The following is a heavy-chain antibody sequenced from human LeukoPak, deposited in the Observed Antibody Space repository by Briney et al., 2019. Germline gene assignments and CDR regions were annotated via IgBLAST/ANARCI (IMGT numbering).Heavy chain of an antibody. J-gene: IGHJ6*03. CDR2: IWYDGSNK. V-gene: IGHV3-33*01. D-gene: IGHD1-14*01. Sequence: GGSLRLSCAASGFTFSSYGMHWVRQAPGKGLEWVAVIWYDGSNKYYADSVKGRFTISRDNSKNTLYLQMNSLRAEDTAVYYCARCLLYLWNRNFYYYMDVWGKGTTVTVSS. CDR3: ARCLLYLWNRNFYYYMDV. CDR1: GFTFSSYG.